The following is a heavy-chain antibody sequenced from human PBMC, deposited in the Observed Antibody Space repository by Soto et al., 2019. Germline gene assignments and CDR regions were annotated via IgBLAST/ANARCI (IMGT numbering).Heavy chain of an antibody. Sequence: SETLSLTCTVSGGSISSSSYYWGWIRQPPGKGLEWIGSIYYSGSTYYNPSLKSRVTISVDTSKNQFSLKLSCVTAADTAVYYCARPDSSSWYYFDYWGQGTLVTVSS. J-gene: IGHJ4*02. D-gene: IGHD6-13*01. CDR1: GGSISSSSYY. V-gene: IGHV4-39*01. CDR3: ARPDSSSWYYFDY. CDR2: IYYSGST.